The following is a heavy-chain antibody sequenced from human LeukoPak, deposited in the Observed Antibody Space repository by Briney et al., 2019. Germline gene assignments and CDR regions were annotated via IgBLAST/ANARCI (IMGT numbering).Heavy chain of an antibody. V-gene: IGHV4-59*01. CDR2: HHYSGGT. J-gene: IGHJ6*03. D-gene: IGHD2-8*01. CDR3: ARAPNYYYMDV. Sequence: SETLSLTCSVSGAPITNYYWSWIRQSPGEGLEWIGYHHYSGGTNYKASLKSRVTISIDTTRNQFSLTVTSVTAADMAVYYCARAPNYYYMDVWGKGTTVTVSS. CDR1: GAPITNYY.